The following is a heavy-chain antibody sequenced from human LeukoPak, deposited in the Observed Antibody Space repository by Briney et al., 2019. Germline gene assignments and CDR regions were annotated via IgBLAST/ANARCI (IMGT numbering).Heavy chain of an antibody. CDR1: GGTFSSYA. D-gene: IGHD1-26*01. Sequence: ASVKVSCKASGGTFSSYAISWVRQAPGQGLEWMGGIIPIFGTANYAQKFQGRVTITADESTSTAYMELSSLRSEDTAVYYCARDRLLDRLLDYWGQGTLVTVSS. CDR3: ARDRLLDRLLDY. CDR2: IIPIFGTA. J-gene: IGHJ4*02. V-gene: IGHV1-69*13.